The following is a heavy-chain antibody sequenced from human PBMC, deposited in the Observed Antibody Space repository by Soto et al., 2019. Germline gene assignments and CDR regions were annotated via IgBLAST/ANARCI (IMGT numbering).Heavy chain of an antibody. CDR1: GFTFSSYD. CDR2: IGTAGDP. D-gene: IGHD7-27*01. CDR3: ARGRDLTWGSRWFFDL. J-gene: IGHJ2*01. Sequence: GSLRLSCAGSGFTFSSYDMHWVRQAAGKGLEWVSGIGTAGDPYYPDSVKGRFTISRENGKNSLDLQMNGLRAGDTAVYYCARGRDLTWGSRWFFDLWGRGTLVTVSS. V-gene: IGHV3-13*05.